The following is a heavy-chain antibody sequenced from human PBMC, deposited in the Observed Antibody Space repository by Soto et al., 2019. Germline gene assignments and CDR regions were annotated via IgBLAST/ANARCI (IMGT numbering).Heavy chain of an antibody. CDR2: ISPSGGDI. J-gene: IGHJ4*02. Sequence: EVQLVESGGGLVQPGGSLRLSCAASGFKFRSYNMNWVRQAPGTGLEWLSYISPSGGDIYSADSVKGRFTISRDNAKNLLYREMHRLRDEDTAMYYCARGATAVTTVGDYWGQGTLVTVSS. D-gene: IGHD4-17*01. V-gene: IGHV3-48*02. CDR3: ARGATAVTTVGDY. CDR1: GFKFRSYN.